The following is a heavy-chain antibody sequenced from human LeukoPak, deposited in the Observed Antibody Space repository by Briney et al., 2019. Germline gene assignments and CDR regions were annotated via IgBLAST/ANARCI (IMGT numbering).Heavy chain of an antibody. CDR2: IYSGGST. D-gene: IGHD3-22*01. CDR1: GFTVSTNY. J-gene: IGHJ2*01. Sequence: GGSLRLSCAASGFTVSTNYMSWVRQAPGKGLEWVSIIYSGGSTSYADSVKGRFTISRDVSKNTLFLQMSSLRAEDTAVYYCARSPRIYDSSGYYLVEYFDLWGRGTLVTVSS. V-gene: IGHV3-53*01. CDR3: ARSPRIYDSSGYYLVEYFDL.